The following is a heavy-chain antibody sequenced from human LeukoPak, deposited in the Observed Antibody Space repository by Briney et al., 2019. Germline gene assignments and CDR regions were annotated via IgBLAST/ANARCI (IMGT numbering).Heavy chain of an antibody. CDR2: ISYDGSNK. J-gene: IGHJ4*02. D-gene: IGHD4-17*01. Sequence: GRSLRLSCAASGFTFSSYAMHWVRQAPGKGLEWVAVISYDGSNKYYADSVKGRFTISRDNSKNTLYLQMNSLRAEDTAVHYCARRAVTTRAVDYWGQRTLVTVSS. CDR3: ARRAVTTRAVDY. V-gene: IGHV3-30-3*01. CDR1: GFTFSSYA.